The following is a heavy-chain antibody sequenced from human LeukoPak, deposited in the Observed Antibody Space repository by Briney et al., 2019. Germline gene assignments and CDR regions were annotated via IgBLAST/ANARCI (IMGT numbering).Heavy chain of an antibody. CDR1: GFTFKNFW. D-gene: IGHD2-21*01. CDR3: ASGFPGAAADWYFDL. V-gene: IGHV3-74*01. J-gene: IGHJ2*01. Sequence: GGSLRLSCAASGFTFKNFWMHWVRQAPGKGLVWVSRINSDGSGPSYADSVKGRFTISRDNAKNTLYLQMTSLRVEDTAVYYCASGFPGAAADWYFDLWGRGTLVTVSS. CDR2: INSDGSGP.